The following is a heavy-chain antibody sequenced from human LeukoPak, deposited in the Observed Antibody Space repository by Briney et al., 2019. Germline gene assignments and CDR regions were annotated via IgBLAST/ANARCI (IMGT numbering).Heavy chain of an antibody. CDR3: ARDGSTYTINFYQALDV. CDR2: VWHDDNQK. Sequence: GGCLRLSCAASGFPFSIFGMHWVRQAPGKGLEWEAVVWHDDNQKYYADSVKGRFTISKDNSKNTVYLQMNSLRAEDTATYYCARDGSTYTINFYQALDVWGQGTMVTASS. J-gene: IGHJ3*01. D-gene: IGHD1-26*01. CDR1: GFPFSIFG. V-gene: IGHV3-33*01.